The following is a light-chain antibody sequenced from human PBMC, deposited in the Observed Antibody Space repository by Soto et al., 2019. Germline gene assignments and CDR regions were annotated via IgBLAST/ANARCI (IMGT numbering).Light chain of an antibody. V-gene: IGKV1-9*01. CDR2: AAS. CDR3: QQFDSYPRT. CDR1: RGISSY. J-gene: IGKJ1*01. Sequence: DIQLTQSPSFLSASVGDRVTITCRASRGISSYLAWYQQKPGKAPKLLIYAASTLQSGVPSRFSGSGSGTDFTLSISSLQPEDFATFYCQQFDSYPRTFGQGTKVEIK.